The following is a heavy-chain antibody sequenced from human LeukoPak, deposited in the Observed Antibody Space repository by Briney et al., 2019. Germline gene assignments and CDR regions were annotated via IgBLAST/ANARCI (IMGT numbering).Heavy chain of an antibody. Sequence: SETLSLTCTVSGVSISGYHWSWIRQPAGKGLEWIGRIYTSGRVNYNPSLKSRVTMSVDTPKNQFSLNLTSVTAADTAVYYCARVTGNNWFDPWGQGTLVTVSS. CDR2: IYTSGRV. J-gene: IGHJ5*02. CDR3: ARVTGNNWFDP. CDR1: GVSISGYH. V-gene: IGHV4-4*07.